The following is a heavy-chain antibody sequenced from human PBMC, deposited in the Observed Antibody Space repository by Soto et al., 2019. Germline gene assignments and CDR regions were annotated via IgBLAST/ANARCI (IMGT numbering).Heavy chain of an antibody. D-gene: IGHD5-12*01. V-gene: IGHV3-33*01. CDR1: GFTFSSYG. Sequence: QVQLVESGGGVVQPGRSLRLSCAASGFTFSSYGMHWVRQAPGKGLEWVAVIWYDGSNKYYADSVKGRFTISRDNSKNTLYLQMNSLRAEDTAVYYCAREGIEGGYDTHYWGQGTLVTVSS. CDR2: IWYDGSNK. J-gene: IGHJ4*02. CDR3: AREGIEGGYDTHY.